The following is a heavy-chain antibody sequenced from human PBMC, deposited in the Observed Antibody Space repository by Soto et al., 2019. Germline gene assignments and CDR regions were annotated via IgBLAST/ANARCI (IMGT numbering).Heavy chain of an antibody. CDR2: MHRNGNST. CDR3: ARDHRWGYEYGDYGDS. Sequence: EVQLVESGGGVVRPGGSLRLACVVSGFSLDEYGMSWGRQAPGKGPEWVSGMHRNGNSTGYADSVKGRLTISRDDAKNSLYLQMNSLRAEDTAVYYCARDHRWGYEYGDYGDSWGHGTLVTVSS. V-gene: IGHV3-20*04. D-gene: IGHD4-17*01. J-gene: IGHJ5*01. CDR1: GFSLDEYG.